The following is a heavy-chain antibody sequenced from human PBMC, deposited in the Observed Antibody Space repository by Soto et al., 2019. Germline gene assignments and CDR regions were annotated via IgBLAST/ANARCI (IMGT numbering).Heavy chain of an antibody. V-gene: IGHV3-66*01. J-gene: IGHJ4*02. Sequence: EVQLVESGGGLVQPGGSLRLSCAASGFTVSTNYMNWVRQAPGKGLEWVSVIYSGGSTYYADSVKGRFTISRDNTKNTLIHQMSSLRVEDTAVYYCARGEPHRYFDYWGQGTLVTVSS. CDR2: IYSGGST. D-gene: IGHD3-16*01. CDR3: ARGEPHRYFDY. CDR1: GFTVSTNY.